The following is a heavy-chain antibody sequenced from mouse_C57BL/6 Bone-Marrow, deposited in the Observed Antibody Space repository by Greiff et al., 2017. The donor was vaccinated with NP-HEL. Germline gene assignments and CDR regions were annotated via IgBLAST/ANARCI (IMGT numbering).Heavy chain of an antibody. CDR2: INPNYGTT. CDR3: ASLYYGSIYYAMDY. J-gene: IGHJ4*01. CDR1: GYSFTDYN. Sequence: LEESGPELVKPGASVKISCKASGYSFTDYNMNWVKQSNGKSLEWIGVINPNYGTTSYNQKFKGKATLTVDQSSSTAYMQLNSLTSEDSAVYYCASLYYGSIYYAMDYWGQGTSVTVSS. D-gene: IGHD1-1*01. V-gene: IGHV1-39*01.